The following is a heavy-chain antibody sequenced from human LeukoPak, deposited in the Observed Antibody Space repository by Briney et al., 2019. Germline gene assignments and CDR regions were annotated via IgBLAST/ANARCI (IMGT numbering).Heavy chain of an antibody. J-gene: IGHJ5*02. V-gene: IGHV4-39*01. D-gene: IGHD2-21*01. CDR3: ARRDYRAWIDP. Sequence: SETLSLTCSVSGGSISASSHYWAWVRQPPGKGLEWIGSVYYTGSIRYNTSLKSRATISVDMSKNDLFLTLNSVTAAATAFYYCARRDYRAWIDPWGQGILVTVS. CDR1: GGSISASSHY. CDR2: VYYTGSI.